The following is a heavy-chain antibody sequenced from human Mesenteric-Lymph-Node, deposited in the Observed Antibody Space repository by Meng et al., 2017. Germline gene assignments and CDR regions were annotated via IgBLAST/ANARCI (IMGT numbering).Heavy chain of an antibody. CDR3: AKDGDIGFTDFDY. D-gene: IGHD7-27*01. Sequence: VGLVGYGGSVVQHGGSLRLSCAAFGFTFSSYAVHWVRQSAGKGLEWVAVISKDGNKQYYADSVKGRFTFSRDNAKNTLYLQMNSLRVEDSALYYCAKDGDIGFTDFDYWGQGTLVTVSS. J-gene: IGHJ4*02. V-gene: IGHV3-30*01. CDR1: GFTFSSYA. CDR2: ISKDGNKQ.